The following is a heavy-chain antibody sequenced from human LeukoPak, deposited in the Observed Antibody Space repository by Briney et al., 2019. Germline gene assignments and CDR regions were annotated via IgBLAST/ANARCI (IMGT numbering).Heavy chain of an antibody. Sequence: PSETLSLTCTVSGGSISSYYWSWIRQPPGKGLEWIGYIYYTGSTNYNPSLKSRVTISVDTSKNQFSPKLSSVTAADTAVYYCARGATVTTGFDSWGQGTLVTVSS. D-gene: IGHD4-17*01. CDR3: ARGATVTTGFDS. CDR2: IYYTGST. V-gene: IGHV4-59*01. CDR1: GGSISSYY. J-gene: IGHJ4*02.